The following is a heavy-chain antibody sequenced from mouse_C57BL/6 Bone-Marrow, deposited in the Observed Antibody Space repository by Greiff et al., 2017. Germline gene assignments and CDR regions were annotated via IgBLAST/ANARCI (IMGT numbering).Heavy chain of an antibody. Sequence: VQLQQSDAELVKPGASVKISCKVSGYTFTDHTIHWMKQRPEQGLEWIGYIYPRDGSTKYNEKVKGKATLTADKSSSTAYMQLTSLTSEDSAVYFCARGSYGNYVEFDYWGQGTTLTVSS. CDR3: ARGSYGNYVEFDY. CDR1: GYTFTDHT. V-gene: IGHV1-78*01. J-gene: IGHJ2*01. CDR2: IYPRDGST. D-gene: IGHD2-1*01.